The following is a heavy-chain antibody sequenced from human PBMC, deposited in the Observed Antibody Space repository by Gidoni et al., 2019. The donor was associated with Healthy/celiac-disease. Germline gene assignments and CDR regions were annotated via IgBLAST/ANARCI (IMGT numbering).Heavy chain of an antibody. CDR3: ARGDYYDSSGQDAFDI. D-gene: IGHD3-22*01. CDR2: IKQEGSEK. V-gene: IGHV3-7*03. J-gene: IGHJ3*02. Sequence: EVQLVESGGGLVQPGGSLRLSCAASGFTFSSYWMSWVRQAPGKGREWVANIKQEGSEKYYVDSVKGRFTISRDNAKNSLYMQMNSLRAEDTAVYYCARGDYYDSSGQDAFDIWGQGTMVTVSS. CDR1: GFTFSSYW.